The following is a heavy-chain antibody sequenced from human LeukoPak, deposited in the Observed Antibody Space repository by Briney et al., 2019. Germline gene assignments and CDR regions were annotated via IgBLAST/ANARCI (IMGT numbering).Heavy chain of an antibody. J-gene: IGHJ4*02. CDR1: GGSFSGYY. D-gene: IGHD2-2*01. CDR3: ASVSTSCYCMDY. V-gene: IGHV4-34*01. CDR2: INHSGST. Sequence: PSETLSPTCAVYGGSFSGYYWSWIRQPPGKGLEWIGEINHSGSTNYNPSLKSRVTISVDTSKNQFSLKLSSVTAADTAVYYCASVSTSCYCMDYWGQGTLVTVSS.